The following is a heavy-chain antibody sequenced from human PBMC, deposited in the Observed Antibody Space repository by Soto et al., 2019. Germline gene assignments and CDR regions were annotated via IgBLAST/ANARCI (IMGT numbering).Heavy chain of an antibody. V-gene: IGHV1-69*13. CDR3: ARWRGYCSGGSCYSSYYYYYGMDV. J-gene: IGHJ6*02. CDR2: IIPIFGTA. CDR1: GGTFSSYA. D-gene: IGHD2-15*01. Sequence: AASVKVSCKASGGTFSSYAISWVRQAPGQGLEWMGGIIPIFGTANYAQKFQGRVTITADESTSTAYMELSSLRSEDTAVYYCARWRGYCSGGSCYSSYYYYYGMDVWG.